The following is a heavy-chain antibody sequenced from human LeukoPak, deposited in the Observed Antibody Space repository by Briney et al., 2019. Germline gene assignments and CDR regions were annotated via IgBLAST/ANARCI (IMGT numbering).Heavy chain of an antibody. CDR3: AKDPYSSSTYFEY. J-gene: IGHJ4*02. D-gene: IGHD6-6*01. V-gene: IGHV3-23*01. Sequence: PGGSLRLSCVASGFTFSSYAMSWVRQAPGKGLEWVSGISASGGNTYYADSVKGRFTISRDNSKNTLHLQMNSLRVEDTAVYYCAKDPYSSSTYFEYWGQGTLVTVSS. CDR2: ISASGGNT. CDR1: GFTFSSYA.